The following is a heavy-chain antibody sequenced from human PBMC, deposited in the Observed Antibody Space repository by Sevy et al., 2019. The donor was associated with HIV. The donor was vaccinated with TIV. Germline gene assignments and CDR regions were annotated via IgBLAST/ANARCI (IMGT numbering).Heavy chain of an antibody. D-gene: IGHD5-12*01. J-gene: IGHJ6*02. Sequence: SETLSLTCTVSGGSVYSYYWSWIRQPAGKGLEWIGLFYNSENTNYSPSPKSGVSMSVDTSRNQVFLKLTSVTAADTAVYYCARHKGATIYYYGMDVWGQGTTVTVSS. CDR1: GGSVYSYY. V-gene: IGHV4-4*07. CDR2: FYNSENT. CDR3: ARHKGATIYYYGMDV.